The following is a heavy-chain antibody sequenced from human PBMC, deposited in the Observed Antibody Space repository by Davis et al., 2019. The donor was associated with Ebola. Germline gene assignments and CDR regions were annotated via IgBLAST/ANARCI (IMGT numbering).Heavy chain of an antibody. V-gene: IGHV3-48*02. J-gene: IGHJ5*02. D-gene: IGHD3-3*01. CDR3: ARDHYDFWSGYYSQLGWFDP. CDR1: GFTFSNYC. CDR2: ISSSSSTI. Sequence: GESLKISCAASGFTFSNYCMNWVRQAPGKGLEWVSYISSSSSTIYYADSVKGRFTISRDNAKTSLFLQMNSLRDEDTAVYYCARDHYDFWSGYYSQLGWFDPWGQGTLVTVSS.